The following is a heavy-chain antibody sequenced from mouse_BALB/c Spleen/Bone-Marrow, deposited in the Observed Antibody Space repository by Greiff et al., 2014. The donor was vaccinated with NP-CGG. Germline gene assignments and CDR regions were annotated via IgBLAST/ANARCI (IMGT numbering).Heavy chain of an antibody. J-gene: IGHJ3*01. D-gene: IGHD1-1*01. Sequence: EVMLVESGAELVKPEASVKLSCTASGFNIKDTYMHWVKQRPEQGLEWIGRIDPANGNTKYDPKFQGKATITADTSSNTAYLQLSSLTSEDTAVYYCANYYYGSSLFAYWGQGTLVTVSA. CDR1: GFNIKDTY. V-gene: IGHV14-3*02. CDR3: ANYYYGSSLFAY. CDR2: IDPANGNT.